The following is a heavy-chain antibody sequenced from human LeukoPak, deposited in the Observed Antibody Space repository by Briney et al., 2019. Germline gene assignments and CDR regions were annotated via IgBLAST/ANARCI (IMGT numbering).Heavy chain of an antibody. CDR1: GDSVSRSDSY. J-gene: IGHJ4*02. V-gene: IGHV4-39*07. CDR3: ATIFGVANPTDY. D-gene: IGHD3-3*01. CDR2: IYYSGTT. Sequence: PSETLSLTCSVSGDSVSRSDSYWDWIRQPPGKGLEWIGTIYYSGTTYYSPSLKSRVTMSVDPSNNQFSLKLSPVTAADTAVYYCATIFGVANPTDYWGQGTLVTVSS.